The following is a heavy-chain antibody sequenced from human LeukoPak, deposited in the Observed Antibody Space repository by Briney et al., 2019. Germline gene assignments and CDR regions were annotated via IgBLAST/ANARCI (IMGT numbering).Heavy chain of an antibody. J-gene: IGHJ4*02. D-gene: IGHD1-26*01. CDR1: GGSFSGYY. CDR2: INHSGST. Sequence: SETLSLTCAVYGGSFSGYYWSWIRQPPGKGLEWIGEINHSGSTNYNPSLKSRVTISVDTSKNQFSLTLSSVTAADTAVYYCARGPDENSGSYISDDWGQGTLVTVSS. CDR3: ARGPDENSGSYISDD. V-gene: IGHV4-34*01.